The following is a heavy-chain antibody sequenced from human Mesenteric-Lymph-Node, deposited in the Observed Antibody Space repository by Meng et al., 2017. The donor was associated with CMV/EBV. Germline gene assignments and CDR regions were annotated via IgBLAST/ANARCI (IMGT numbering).Heavy chain of an antibody. Sequence: YEYKFSDYYMHWVRQAPGQGLEWMGWINPNTGDTNYAQKFQGRVTMTRDMSINTVYMELTRLRSDDTAVYYCAKDGGSYLDYYFDYWGQGTLVTVSS. CDR2: INPNTGDT. V-gene: IGHV1-2*02. D-gene: IGHD1-26*01. J-gene: IGHJ4*02. CDR3: AKDGGSYLDYYFDY. CDR1: EYKFSDYY.